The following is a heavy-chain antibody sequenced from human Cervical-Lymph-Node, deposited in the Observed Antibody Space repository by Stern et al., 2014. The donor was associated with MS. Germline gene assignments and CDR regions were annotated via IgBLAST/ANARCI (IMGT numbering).Heavy chain of an antibody. CDR3: AREGGNTAEYFQH. D-gene: IGHD4-23*01. Sequence: VQLEESGGGVVQPGRSLRLSCAVSGFTFSSRGMHWVRQAPGKGLEWLAIIWYDGSNRYYADSVKGRFTISRDNSKNTLYLQMNSLRAEDTAVYYCAREGGNTAEYFQHWGQGTLVTVSS. CDR2: IWYDGSNR. V-gene: IGHV3-33*01. J-gene: IGHJ1*01. CDR1: GFTFSSRG.